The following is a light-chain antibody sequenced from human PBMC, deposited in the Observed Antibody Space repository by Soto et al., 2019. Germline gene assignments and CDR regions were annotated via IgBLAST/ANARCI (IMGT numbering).Light chain of an antibody. CDR3: QQYNHYYS. CDR1: QSIDRW. V-gene: IGKV1-5*01. J-gene: IGKJ2*03. CDR2: DAS. Sequence: DIQLSQSPSTLSASVGDRVTITCRASQSIDRWLAWYQQKLGKAPELLIHDASSLESGVPSRFSGSGSGTEFTLTINSLQPDDFATYYCQQYNHYYSFGQGTKLEIK.